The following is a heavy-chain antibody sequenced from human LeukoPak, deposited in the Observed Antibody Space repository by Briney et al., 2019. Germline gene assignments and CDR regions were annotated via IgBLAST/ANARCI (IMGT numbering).Heavy chain of an antibody. Sequence: PGGSLRLSCAASGFTFRSYETNWVRQAPGKGLEWVSYISDSGTTRHYADSVKGRFTISRDNAKNSLDLQMNSLRVEDTAVYYCVRGGGNGNNYNAFDIWGQGTIVAVSS. CDR1: GFTFRSYE. D-gene: IGHD5-24*01. CDR2: ISDSGTTR. V-gene: IGHV3-48*03. J-gene: IGHJ3*02. CDR3: VRGGGNGNNYNAFDI.